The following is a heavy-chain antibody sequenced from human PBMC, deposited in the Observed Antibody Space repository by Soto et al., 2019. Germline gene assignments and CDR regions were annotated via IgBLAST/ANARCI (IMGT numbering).Heavy chain of an antibody. J-gene: IGHJ4*02. D-gene: IGHD4-4*01. V-gene: IGHV4-30-2*01. Sequence: QLQLQESGSGLVKPSQTLSLTCAVSGGSISSGGYSWSWIRQPPGKGLEWIGYIYHSGSTYYNPSLKSRVTISVDRSNNQFSLQLISVTAAATAVYYCAMSSYSNYVFDYWGQGTLVTVSS. CDR3: AMSSYSNYVFDY. CDR1: GGSISSGGYS. CDR2: IYHSGST.